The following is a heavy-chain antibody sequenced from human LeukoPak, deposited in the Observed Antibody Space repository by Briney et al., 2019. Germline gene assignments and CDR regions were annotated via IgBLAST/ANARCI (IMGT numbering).Heavy chain of an antibody. J-gene: IGHJ6*03. CDR2: INPNSGGT. CDR3: ARVGATFYYYYMDV. Sequence: GASVKVSCKASGYTFTGYYMHWVRQAPGQGLEWMGWINPNSGGTNYAQKFQGRVTTTRDTSISTAYMELSRLRSDDTAVYYCARVGATFYYYYMDVWGKGTTVTVSS. D-gene: IGHD1-26*01. V-gene: IGHV1-2*02. CDR1: GYTFTGYY.